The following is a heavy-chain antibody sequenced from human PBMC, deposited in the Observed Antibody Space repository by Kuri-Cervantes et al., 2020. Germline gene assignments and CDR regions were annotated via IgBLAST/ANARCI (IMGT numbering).Heavy chain of an antibody. Sequence: GSLRLSCTVSGGSVSSGSYYWSWIRQPPGKGLEWIGYIYYSGSTNYSPSLKSRVTISVDTSKNQLSLKLSSVTAADTAIYYCAGWNSVIRGFDYWGQGTLVTVSS. CDR3: AGWNSVIRGFDY. V-gene: IGHV4-61*01. D-gene: IGHD1-7*01. CDR2: IYYSGST. J-gene: IGHJ4*02. CDR1: GGSVSSGSYY.